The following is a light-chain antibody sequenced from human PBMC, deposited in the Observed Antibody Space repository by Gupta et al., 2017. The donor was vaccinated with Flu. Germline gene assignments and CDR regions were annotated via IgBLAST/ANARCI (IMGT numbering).Light chain of an antibody. Sequence: QPPLTPPPSSSGTPAQRVTISCYGSNANIVRNTLSWYQQRPGADPKLSIQNDNQRPSAVPARFSGSKAGTSATLTSSGQQSEDEGDLSFATWDNSLNGAVFGGGTRLTVL. CDR1: NANIVRNT. V-gene: IGLV1-44*01. CDR3: ATWDNSLNGAV. J-gene: IGLJ3*02. CDR2: NDN.